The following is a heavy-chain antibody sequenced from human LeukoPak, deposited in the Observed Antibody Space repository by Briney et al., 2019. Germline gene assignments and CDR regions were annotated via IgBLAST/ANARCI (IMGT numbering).Heavy chain of an antibody. V-gene: IGHV4-31*11. Sequence: SETLSLTCAVSGGSISSGGYYWSWIRQHPGQGLGWIGYIYYSGSTSYNPSLKSRVTILQDTSKNQFSLKLSSVTAADTAVYYCATYNRDGYNFAFRQWGQGTLVTVSS. CDR3: ATYNRDGYNFAFRQ. J-gene: IGHJ1*01. D-gene: IGHD5-24*01. CDR1: GGSISSGGYY. CDR2: IYYSGST.